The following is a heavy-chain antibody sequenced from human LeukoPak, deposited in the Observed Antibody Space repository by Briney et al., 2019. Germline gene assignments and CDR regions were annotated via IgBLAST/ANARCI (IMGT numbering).Heavy chain of an antibody. V-gene: IGHV4-31*11. J-gene: IGHJ5*02. CDR1: GDSISSGGYY. CDR3: ARDEGWFDP. CDR2: IYYSGST. Sequence: PSETLSLTCAVSGDSISSGGYYWTWIRQHPGKGLEWIGNIYYSGSTYYNPSLGSRVIISVDTSKNQFSLKLNSVTAADTAVYYCARDEGWFDPWGQGALVTVSS.